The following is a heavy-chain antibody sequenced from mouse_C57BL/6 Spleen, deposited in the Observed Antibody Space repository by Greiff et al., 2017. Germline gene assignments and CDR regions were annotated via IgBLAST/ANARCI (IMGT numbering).Heavy chain of an antibody. CDR1: GFTFTDYY. J-gene: IGHJ2*01. CDR3: ARYDFLEC. CDR2: ISNKANGYTT. Sequence: EVMLVESGGGLVQPGGSLSLSCAASGFTFTDYYMSWVRQPPGQALEWLGFISNKANGYTTEYSSSVKGRLTISRENSRSILYHQMNALRAEDSAAYYCARYDFLECWGQGTTLTVSS. V-gene: IGHV7-3*01.